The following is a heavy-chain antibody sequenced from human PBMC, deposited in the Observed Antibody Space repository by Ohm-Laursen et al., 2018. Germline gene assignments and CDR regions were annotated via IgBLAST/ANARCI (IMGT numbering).Heavy chain of an antibody. CDR2: IIPILGVA. CDR1: GGTFSSYA. J-gene: IGHJ4*02. V-gene: IGHV1-69*04. CDR3: ARDRPDYSNYLYYFDY. Sequence: GASVKVSCKASGGTFSSYAISWVRQAPGQGLEWMGRIIPILGVANYAQKFQGRVTITADKSTSTAYMELSSLRSEDTAVYYCARDRPDYSNYLYYFDYWGQGTLVTVSS. D-gene: IGHD4-11*01.